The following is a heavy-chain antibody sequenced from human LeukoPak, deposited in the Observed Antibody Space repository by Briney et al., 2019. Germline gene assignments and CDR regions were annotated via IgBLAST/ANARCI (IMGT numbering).Heavy chain of an antibody. CDR3: ARDRLSGIAAAGRFDP. J-gene: IGHJ5*02. CDR1: GGTFSSYA. D-gene: IGHD6-13*01. CDR2: IIPILGIA. V-gene: IGHV1-69*04. Sequence: SVKDSCKASGGTFSSYAISWVRQAPGQGLEWMGRIIPILGIANYAQKFQGRVTITADKSTSTAYMELSSLRSEDTAVYYCARDRLSGIAAAGRFDPWGQGTLVTVSS.